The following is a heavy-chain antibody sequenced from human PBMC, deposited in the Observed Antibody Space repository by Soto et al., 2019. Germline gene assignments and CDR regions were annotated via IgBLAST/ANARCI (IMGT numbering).Heavy chain of an antibody. CDR3: ARDPSIQPDYYYYGMDV. V-gene: IGHV3-30-3*01. D-gene: IGHD5-18*01. J-gene: IGHJ6*02. Sequence: GGSLRLSCAASGFTFSSYAMHWFRQAPGKGLEWVAVISYDGSNKYYADSVKGRFTISRDNSKNTLYLQMNSLRAEDTAVYYCARDPSIQPDYYYYGMDVWGQGTTVTVSS. CDR2: ISYDGSNK. CDR1: GFTFSSYA.